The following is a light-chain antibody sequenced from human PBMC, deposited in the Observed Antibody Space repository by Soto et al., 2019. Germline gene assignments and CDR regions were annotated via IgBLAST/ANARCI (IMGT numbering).Light chain of an antibody. CDR3: QQYGSSRT. J-gene: IGKJ1*01. CDR1: QSVSSSY. Sequence: EIVLTQSPGTLSLSPGERATLSCRASQSVSSSYLSWYQKKPGQAPRLLIYGASSRATGIPDRFSGSGSGTYFTLTSSRLEPEDVAVYYWQQYGSSRTFGQGTKVEIK. CDR2: GAS. V-gene: IGKV3-20*01.